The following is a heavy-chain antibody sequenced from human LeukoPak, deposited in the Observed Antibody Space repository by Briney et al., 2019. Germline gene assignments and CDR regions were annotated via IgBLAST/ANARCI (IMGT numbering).Heavy chain of an antibody. CDR2: IIPIFGTA. J-gene: IGHJ3*02. CDR3: ASGGVVKGAAFDI. V-gene: IGHV1-69*13. CDR1: GGTFSSYA. D-gene: IGHD3-3*01. Sequence: SVKASCKASGGTFSSYAISWVRQAPGQGLEWMGGIIPIFGTANYAQKFQGRVTITADESTSTAYMELSSLRSEDTAVYYCASGGVVKGAAFDIWGQGTMVTVSS.